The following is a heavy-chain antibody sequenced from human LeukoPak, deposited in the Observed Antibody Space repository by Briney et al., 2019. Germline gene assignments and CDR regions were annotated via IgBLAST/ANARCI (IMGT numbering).Heavy chain of an antibody. J-gene: IGHJ4*02. CDR3: AKSGLYYYDSSGYYFR. CDR2: ISGSGGST. CDR1: GFTFSSYA. V-gene: IGHV3-23*01. Sequence: QTGGSLRLSCAASGFTFSSYAMSWVRQAPGKGLEWVSAISGSGGSTYYADSVKGRFTISRDNSKNTLYLQMNSLRAEDTAVYYCAKSGLYYYDSSGYYFRWGLGTLVTVSS. D-gene: IGHD3-22*01.